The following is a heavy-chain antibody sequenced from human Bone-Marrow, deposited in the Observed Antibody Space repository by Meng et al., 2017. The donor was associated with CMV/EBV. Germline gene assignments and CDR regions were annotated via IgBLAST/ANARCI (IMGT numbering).Heavy chain of an antibody. Sequence: GESLKISCAASGFTFSSYWMSWVRQAPGKGLEWVANIKQDGSEKYYVDSVKGRFTISRDNAKNSLYLQMNSLRAEDTAAYYCATLEWLLHYFDYWGQGTLVTVSS. D-gene: IGHD3-3*01. CDR1: GFTFSSYW. V-gene: IGHV3-7*01. CDR2: IKQDGSEK. J-gene: IGHJ4*02. CDR3: ATLEWLLHYFDY.